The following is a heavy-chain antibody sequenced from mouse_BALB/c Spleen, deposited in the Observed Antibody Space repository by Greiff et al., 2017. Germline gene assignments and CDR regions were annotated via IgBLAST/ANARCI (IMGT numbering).Heavy chain of an antibody. Sequence: VQLQQSGAELVKPGASVKLSCTASGFNIKDTYMHWVQQRPEQGLEWIGRIDPANGNTKYDQKFQGKATITADTSSNTAYLQLSSLTSEDTAVYYCARGGNYGIGYAMDYWGQGTSVTVSS. CDR2: IDPANGNT. CDR3: ARGGNYGIGYAMDY. J-gene: IGHJ4*01. D-gene: IGHD2-1*01. V-gene: IGHV14-3*02. CDR1: GFNIKDTY.